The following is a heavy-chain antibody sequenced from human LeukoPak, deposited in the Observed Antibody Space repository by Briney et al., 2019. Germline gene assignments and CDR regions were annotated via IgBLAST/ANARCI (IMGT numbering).Heavy chain of an antibody. V-gene: IGHV3-48*04. CDR3: AREWDYYDSSGHDY. J-gene: IGHJ4*02. D-gene: IGHD3-22*01. Sequence: PGGSLRLSCAASGFTFSSYSMNWVRQAPGKGLEWVSYISSSSSTIYYADSVKGRFTISRDNAKNSLYLQMNSLRAEDTAVYYCAREWDYYDSSGHDYWGQGTLVTVSS. CDR2: ISSSSSTI. CDR1: GFTFSSYS.